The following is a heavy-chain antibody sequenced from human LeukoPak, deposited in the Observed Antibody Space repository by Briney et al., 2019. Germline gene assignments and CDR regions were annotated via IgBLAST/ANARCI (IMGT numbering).Heavy chain of an antibody. CDR2: IRYDGGNK. V-gene: IGHV3-30*02. Sequence: PGGSLTLSCAASGFTFNNYCMHWVRQAPGKGLEWVSFIRYDGGNKHYADSVKGRFTVSRDNSKNSLYLRMNSLRTEDTALYYCAKDILLYYDSSGYFDYWGQGTLVTVSS. CDR1: GFTFNNYC. J-gene: IGHJ4*02. CDR3: AKDILLYYDSSGYFDY. D-gene: IGHD3-22*01.